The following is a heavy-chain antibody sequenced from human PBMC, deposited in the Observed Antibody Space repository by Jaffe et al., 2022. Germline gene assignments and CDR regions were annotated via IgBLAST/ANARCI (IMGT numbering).Heavy chain of an antibody. V-gene: IGHV1-3*01. CDR3: ARGVGYCSGGSCYPIDY. CDR2: INAGNGNT. D-gene: IGHD2-15*01. Sequence: QVQLVQSGAEVKKPGASVKVSCKASGYTFTSYAMHWVRQAPGQRLEWMGWINAGNGNTKYSQKFQGRVTITRDTSASTAYMELSSLRSEDTAVYYCARGVGYCSGGSCYPIDYWGQGTLVTVSS. CDR1: GYTFTSYA. J-gene: IGHJ4*02.